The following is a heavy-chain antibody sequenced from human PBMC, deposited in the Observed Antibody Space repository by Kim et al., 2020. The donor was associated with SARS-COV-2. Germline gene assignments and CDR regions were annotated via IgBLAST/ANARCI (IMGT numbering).Heavy chain of an antibody. Sequence: QGRVTMTRDTSTSTVYMELSSLRSEDTAVYYCARGEKIAVAGILYNWFDPWGQGTLVTVSS. V-gene: IGHV1-46*01. J-gene: IGHJ5*02. CDR3: ARGEKIAVAGILYNWFDP. D-gene: IGHD6-19*01.